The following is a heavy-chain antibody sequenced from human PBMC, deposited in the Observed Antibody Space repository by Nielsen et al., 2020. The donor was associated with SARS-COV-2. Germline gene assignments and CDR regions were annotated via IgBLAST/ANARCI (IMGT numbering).Heavy chain of an antibody. V-gene: IGHV3-48*04. Sequence: GESLKISCAASGFTFSSYTMNWVRQAPGKGLEWVSYISSSGSTIYYADSVKGRFTISRDNAKNSLYLQMNSLRAEDTAMYYCAREEAIFGVVTPDYWGQGTLVTVSA. J-gene: IGHJ4*02. D-gene: IGHD3-3*01. CDR1: GFTFSSYT. CDR3: AREEAIFGVVTPDY. CDR2: ISSSGSTI.